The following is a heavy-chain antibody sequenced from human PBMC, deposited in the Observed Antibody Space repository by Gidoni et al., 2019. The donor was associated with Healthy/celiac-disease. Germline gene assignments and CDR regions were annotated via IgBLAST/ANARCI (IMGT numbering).Heavy chain of an antibody. CDR3: ARDKPVGIAAAGKGLDY. D-gene: IGHD6-13*01. Sequence: QVQLVQSGAEVKKPGSSVKVSCKASGGTFSSYAISWVRQAPGQGLEWMGGIIPIFGTANYAQKFQGRVTITADESTSTAYMELSSLRSEDTAVYYCARDKPVGIAAAGKGLDYWGQGTLVTVSS. CDR1: GGTFSSYA. CDR2: IIPIFGTA. J-gene: IGHJ4*02. V-gene: IGHV1-69*01.